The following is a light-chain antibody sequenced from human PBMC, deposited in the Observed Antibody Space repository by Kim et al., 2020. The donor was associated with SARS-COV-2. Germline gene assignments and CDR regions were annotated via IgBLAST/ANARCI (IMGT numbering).Light chain of an antibody. Sequence: SYELTQPPSVSVSPGQPATITCSGDNLDDKYVSWYQQRPGQSPLMVIYEDSKRPSGIPERFSASNSGDTATLTISGTQAIDEGDYYCQAWDSIIVVFGGGTKLTVL. V-gene: IGLV3-1*01. CDR1: NLDDKY. CDR3: QAWDSIIVV. CDR2: EDS. J-gene: IGLJ2*01.